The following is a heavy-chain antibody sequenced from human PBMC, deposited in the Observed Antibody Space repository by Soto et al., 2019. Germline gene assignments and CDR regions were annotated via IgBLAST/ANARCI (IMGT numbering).Heavy chain of an antibody. CDR3: AKDGIGYCISTSCYSVDY. J-gene: IGHJ4*02. V-gene: IGHV3-23*01. D-gene: IGHD2-2*01. CDR1: GFTFSSYA. Sequence: EVQLLESGGGLVQPGGSLRLSCAASGFTFSSYAMSWVRQAPGKGLEWVSAISGSGGSTDYADSVKGRFTISRDNSKNTLCLQMNSLGAEDTAVYYCAKDGIGYCISTSCYSVDYWGQGTLVTVSS. CDR2: ISGSGGST.